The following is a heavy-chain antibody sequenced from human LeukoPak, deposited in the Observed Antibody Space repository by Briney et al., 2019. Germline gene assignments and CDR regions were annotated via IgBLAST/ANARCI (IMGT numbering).Heavy chain of an antibody. V-gene: IGHV3-15*01. CDR1: GFTFSNAW. J-gene: IGHJ4*02. CDR3: TTSEQWLVQDY. D-gene: IGHD6-19*01. CDR2: IKSKTDGGTT. Sequence: GGSLRLSCAASGFTFSNAWMSWVRQAPGKGLEWVGRIKSKTDGGTTDYAAPVKGRFTISGDDSKNTPYLQMNSLKTEDTAVYYCTTSEQWLVQDYWGQGTLVTVSS.